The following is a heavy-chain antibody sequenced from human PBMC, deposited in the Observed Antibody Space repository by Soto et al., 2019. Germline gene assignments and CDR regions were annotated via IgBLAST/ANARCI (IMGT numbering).Heavy chain of an antibody. Sequence: KPSETLSLTCTVSGGSISSSSYYWVWIRHPPGKGLEWIGSIYYSGSTYYNPSLKSRVTISVDTSKNQFSLKLSSVTAADTAVYYCARPSYYYDSSGFIIWGQGTLVTVSS. CDR3: ARPSYYYDSSGFII. J-gene: IGHJ4*02. CDR1: GGSISSSSYY. D-gene: IGHD3-22*01. CDR2: IYYSGST. V-gene: IGHV4-39*01.